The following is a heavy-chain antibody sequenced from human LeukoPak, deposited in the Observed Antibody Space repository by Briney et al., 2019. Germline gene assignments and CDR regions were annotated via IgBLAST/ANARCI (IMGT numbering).Heavy chain of an antibody. Sequence: GESLKISCKGSGYSFTSYWIGWVRQMPGKGLEWMGIIYPGDSDTRYSPSFQGQVTISVDKSINTAYLQWTSLRASDTAIYYCARGEVRGVIVIDSWGPGTLVTVSS. CDR2: IYPGDSDT. J-gene: IGHJ4*02. V-gene: IGHV5-51*01. CDR3: ARGEVRGVIVIDS. D-gene: IGHD3-10*01. CDR1: GYSFTSYW.